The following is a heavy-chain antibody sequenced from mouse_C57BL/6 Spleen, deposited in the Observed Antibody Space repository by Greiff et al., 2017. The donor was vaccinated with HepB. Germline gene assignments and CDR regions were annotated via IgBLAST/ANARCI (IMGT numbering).Heavy chain of an antibody. D-gene: IGHD2-4*01. V-gene: IGHV5-17*01. CDR1: GYTFSDYG. J-gene: IGHJ4*01. CDR3: GRRGDYDVVYYAMDC. Sequence: EVHLEESGGGLVKPGGSLKLSCAASGYTFSDYGMHWVRQAPEKGLEWVAYISSGSSTIYYADTVKGRFTISRDNAKNTLFLQMTSLRSEDTAMYYCGRRGDYDVVYYAMDCCGQGTSVTVSS. CDR2: ISSGSSTI.